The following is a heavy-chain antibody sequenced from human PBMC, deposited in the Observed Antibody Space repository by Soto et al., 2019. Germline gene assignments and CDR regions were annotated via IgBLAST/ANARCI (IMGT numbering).Heavy chain of an antibody. CDR3: AKDRDGSYYFDY. Sequence: GGSLRLSCAASGFTFSSYAMSWVRQAPGKGLEWVSAISGSGGSTYYADSGKGRFTISRDNSKNTLYLQMNSLRAEDTAVYYCAKDRDGSYYFDYWGQGTLVTVSS. V-gene: IGHV3-23*01. J-gene: IGHJ4*02. CDR1: GFTFSSYA. CDR2: ISGSGGST. D-gene: IGHD1-26*01.